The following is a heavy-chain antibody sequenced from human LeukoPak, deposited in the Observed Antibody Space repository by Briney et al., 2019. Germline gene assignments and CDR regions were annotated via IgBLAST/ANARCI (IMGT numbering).Heavy chain of an antibody. CDR3: ARARAVAGPYYFDY. Sequence: SETLSLTCTVSGGSISSYYWSWLRQPAGRGLEWIGRIYTSRSTNYNPYLKSRVTMSVDTSKNQFSLKLSSVTAADTAVYYCARARAVAGPYYFDYWGQGTLVTVSS. V-gene: IGHV4-4*07. D-gene: IGHD6-19*01. CDR2: IYTSRST. CDR1: GGSISSYY. J-gene: IGHJ4*02.